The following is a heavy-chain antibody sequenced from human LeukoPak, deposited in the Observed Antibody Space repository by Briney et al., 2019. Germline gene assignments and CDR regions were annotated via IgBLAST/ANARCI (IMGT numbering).Heavy chain of an antibody. Sequence: SETLSLTCTVSGGSISSSSYYWGWIRQPPGKGLEWIGRIYPSGNTNYNPSLKSRVTLSVDTSKTQFYLSLSSVTAADTAVYYCAREESGSYYNFYYFYMDVWGKGTTVTISS. D-gene: IGHD3-10*01. CDR1: GGSISSSSYY. V-gene: IGHV4-39*07. CDR3: AREESGSYYNFYYFYMDV. J-gene: IGHJ6*03. CDR2: IYPSGNT.